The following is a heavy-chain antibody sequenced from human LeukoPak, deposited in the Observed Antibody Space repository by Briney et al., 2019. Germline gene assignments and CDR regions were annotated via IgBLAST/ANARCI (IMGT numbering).Heavy chain of an antibody. CDR2: ISGSGGRT. CDR3: TKDSWRDQLPFIFDF. D-gene: IGHD2-2*01. Sequence: GGALRLSCAASGFTFSSYVMSWVRQAPGKGLEWVSSISGSGGRTFYADSVKGRFTISRDNSKNTLYLEMNSLRAEDTAFYYCTKDSWRDQLPFIFDFWGQGTLVTVSS. V-gene: IGHV3-23*01. J-gene: IGHJ4*02. CDR1: GFTFSSYV.